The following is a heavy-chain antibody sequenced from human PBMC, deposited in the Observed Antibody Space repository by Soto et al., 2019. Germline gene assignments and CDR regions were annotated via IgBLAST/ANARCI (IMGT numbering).Heavy chain of an antibody. V-gene: IGHV3-74*01. Sequence: GGSLRLSCAASGFTFTSHWIHWVRQAPGKGLVWVSRINTDGSATNCADSVKGRFTISRDNANNTLYLQMNSLRAEDTAVYYCAREFSRALDYWGQGTLVTVSS. J-gene: IGHJ4*02. CDR2: INTDGSAT. CDR3: AREFSRALDY. CDR1: GFTFTSHW.